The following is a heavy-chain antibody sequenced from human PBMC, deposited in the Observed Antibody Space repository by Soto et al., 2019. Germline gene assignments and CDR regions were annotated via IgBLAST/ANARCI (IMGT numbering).Heavy chain of an antibody. CDR2: INAGNGNT. CDR3: ARSSGYYYVDY. V-gene: IGHV1-3*01. Sequence: QVQLVQSGAEVKKPGASVKVSCKASGYTFTIYAMHWVRQAPGQRLEWMGWINAGNGNTKYSQKFQGRVTLTRDTSASTAYMELSSLRSEDTAGYYCARSSGYYYVDYWCQGTRVTVSS. D-gene: IGHD3-22*01. J-gene: IGHJ4*02. CDR1: GYTFTIYA.